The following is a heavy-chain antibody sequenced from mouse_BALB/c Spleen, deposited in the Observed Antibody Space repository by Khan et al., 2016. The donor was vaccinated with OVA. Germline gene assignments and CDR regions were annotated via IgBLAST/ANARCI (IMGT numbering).Heavy chain of an antibody. CDR3: ARGNYYGYYFDY. V-gene: IGHV3-2*02. J-gene: IGHJ2*01. CDR2: ISYSGGT. Sequence: EVQLVESGPGLVKPSQSLSLTCTVTGYSITSGYAWNWIRQFPGNKLEWMGYISYSGGTSYNPSLKSRISITRDTSKNQFFLQLNSVTTEDTATYYCARGNYYGYYFDYWGQGTTLIVSS. CDR1: GYSITSGYA. D-gene: IGHD1-1*01.